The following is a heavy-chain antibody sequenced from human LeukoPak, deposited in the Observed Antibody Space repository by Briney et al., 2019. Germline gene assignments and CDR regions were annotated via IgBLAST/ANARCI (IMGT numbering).Heavy chain of an antibody. V-gene: IGHV4-59*08. J-gene: IGHJ5*02. CDR3: ARHTRNRGAVVPAATFDP. Sequence: SETLSLTCTVSGGSISSYYWSWIRQPPGKGLEWMGYIYYSGSTNYNPSLKSRVTISVDTSKNQFSLKLSSVTAADTAVYYCARHTRNRGAVVPAATFDPWGQGTLVTVSS. D-gene: IGHD2-2*01. CDR1: GGSISSYY. CDR2: IYYSGST.